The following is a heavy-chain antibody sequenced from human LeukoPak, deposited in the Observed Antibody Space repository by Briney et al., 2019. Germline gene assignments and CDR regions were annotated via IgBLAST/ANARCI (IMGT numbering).Heavy chain of an antibody. D-gene: IGHD3-22*01. J-gene: IGHJ4*02. CDR2: IYYSGST. CDR3: ARGSSGYLSYFDY. Sequence: PSETLSLTCTVSGGSISSYYWSWIRQPPGKGLEWIGYIYYSGSTNYNPSLKSRVTISVDTSKNQYSLKLSSVTAADTAVYYCARGSSGYLSYFDYWGQGTLVTVFS. V-gene: IGHV4-59*01. CDR1: GGSISSYY.